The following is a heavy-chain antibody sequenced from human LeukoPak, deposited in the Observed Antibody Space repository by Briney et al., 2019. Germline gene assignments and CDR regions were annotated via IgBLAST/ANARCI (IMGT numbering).Heavy chain of an antibody. CDR1: GFTFSNAW. D-gene: IGHD6-13*01. Sequence: GGSLRLSCAASGFTFSNAWMSWVRQAPGKGLEWVGRIKSKTDGGTTDYAAPVKGRFTISRDDSKNTLYLQMNSLKTEDTAVYYCTTDLIHSNSSSWYGETEYFQHWGQGTLVTVSS. CDR3: TTDLIHSNSSSWYGETEYFQH. CDR2: IKSKTDGGTT. J-gene: IGHJ1*01. V-gene: IGHV3-15*01.